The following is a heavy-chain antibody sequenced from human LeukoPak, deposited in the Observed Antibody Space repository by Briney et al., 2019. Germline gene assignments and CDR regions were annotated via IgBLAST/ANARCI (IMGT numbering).Heavy chain of an antibody. V-gene: IGHV3-33*01. CDR2: IWYDGSNK. D-gene: IGHD3-22*01. CDR1: GFTFSSYG. J-gene: IGHJ4*02. Sequence: GGSLRLSCAASGFTFSSYGMHWVRQAPGKGLEWVAVIWYDGSNKYYADSVKGRFSISRDNPKNTLYLQMNSLRAEDTAVYYCAREHYNYYDNSGSIDYWGQGTLVTVSS. CDR3: AREHYNYYDNSGSIDY.